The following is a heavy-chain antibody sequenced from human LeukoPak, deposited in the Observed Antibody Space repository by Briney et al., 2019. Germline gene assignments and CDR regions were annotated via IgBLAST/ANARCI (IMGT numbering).Heavy chain of an antibody. J-gene: IGHJ6*03. Sequence: GGSLRLSCAASGFTFSSYWMSWVRQAPGKGLEWVANIKQDGSEKYYVDSVKGRFTISRDNANNSLYLQMNSLRAEDTAVYYCARWELDRYYYYMDVWGKGTTVTVSS. CDR2: IKQDGSEK. CDR3: ARWELDRYYYYMDV. D-gene: IGHD1-1*01. V-gene: IGHV3-7*01. CDR1: GFTFSSYW.